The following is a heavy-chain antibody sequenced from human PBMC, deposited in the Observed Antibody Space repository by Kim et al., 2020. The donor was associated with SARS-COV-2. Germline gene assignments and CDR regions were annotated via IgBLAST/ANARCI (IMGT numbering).Heavy chain of an antibody. CDR3: AKALTSTTVTTEFGY. J-gene: IGHJ4*02. D-gene: IGHD4-17*01. Sequence: ADSVKGRFTISRDNAKNSLYLQMNSLRAEDTALYYCAKALTSTTVTTEFGYWGQGTLVTVSS. V-gene: IGHV3-9*01.